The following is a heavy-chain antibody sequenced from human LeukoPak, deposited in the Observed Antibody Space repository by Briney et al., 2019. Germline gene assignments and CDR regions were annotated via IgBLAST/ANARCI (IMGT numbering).Heavy chain of an antibody. CDR3: ARQSFYDWLSDY. V-gene: IGHV4-39*01. CDR1: GGSISSSSYY. Sequence: SETLSLTCTVSGGSISSSSYYWGWIRQPPGKGLERIGSIYYSGSTYYNPSLKSRVTISVDTSKNQFSLKLSSVTAADTAVYYCARQSFYDWLSDYWGQGTLVTVSS. CDR2: IYYSGST. D-gene: IGHD3-9*01. J-gene: IGHJ4*02.